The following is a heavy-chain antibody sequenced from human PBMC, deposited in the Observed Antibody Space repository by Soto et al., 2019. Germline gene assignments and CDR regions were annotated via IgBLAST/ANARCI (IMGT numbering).Heavy chain of an antibody. V-gene: IGHV4-39*01. CDR2: IYYSGST. CDR1: GGSISSSSYY. D-gene: IGHD5-18*01. CDR3: ARHLMIQLWDFDY. Sequence: SETLSLTCTVSGGSISSSSYYWGWIRQPPGKGLEWIGSIYYSGSTYYNPSLKSRVTISVHTSKNQFSLKLSSVTAADTAVYYCARHLMIQLWDFDYGGQGTLVSVSS. J-gene: IGHJ4*02.